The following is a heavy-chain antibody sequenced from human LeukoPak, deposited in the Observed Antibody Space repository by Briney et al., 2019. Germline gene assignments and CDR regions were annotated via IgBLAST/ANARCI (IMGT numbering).Heavy chain of an antibody. V-gene: IGHV1-69*13. CDR3: ARARSGTYYNLRSPLDV. D-gene: IGHD3-10*01. CDR1: GDTFSNYA. Sequence: SVKVSCKASGDTFSNYAVSWVRQAPGQGLEWMGGIIPFFGTANYAQKLQGRVSITADESTSTAYMELSGLRSDDTAVFYCARARSGTYYNLRSPLDVWGQGTTVTVSS. J-gene: IGHJ6*02. CDR2: IIPFFGTA.